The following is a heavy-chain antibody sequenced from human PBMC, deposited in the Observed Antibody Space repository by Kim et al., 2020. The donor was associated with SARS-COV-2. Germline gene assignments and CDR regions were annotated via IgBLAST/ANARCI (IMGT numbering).Heavy chain of an antibody. CDR1: GFTFSDYY. CDR3: ARVGYDYVWGSYRDSYYYYGMDV. J-gene: IGHJ6*02. Sequence: GGSLRLSCAASGFTFSDYYMSWIRQAPGKGLEWVSYISSRSSYTNYADSVKGRFPISRDNAKNSLYLQMNSLRAEDTAVYYCARVGYDYVWGSYRDSYYYYGMDVWGQGTTVTVSS. D-gene: IGHD3-16*02. V-gene: IGHV3-11*05. CDR2: ISSRSSYT.